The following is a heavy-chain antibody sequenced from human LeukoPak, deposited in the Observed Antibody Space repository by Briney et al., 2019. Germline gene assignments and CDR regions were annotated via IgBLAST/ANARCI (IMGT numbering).Heavy chain of an antibody. CDR1: GFTFSRYW. CDR2: IKEDGSDK. J-gene: IGHJ5*02. Sequence: GGSLRLSCAVSGFTFSRYWMSWVRQAPGKGLEWVANIKEDGSDKYYVDSVKGRFTISRDNVKNSLYLQMNSLRAEDAAIYYCARDNSGPDPEHWAAWGQGTLVTVSS. V-gene: IGHV3-7*05. D-gene: IGHD1-14*01. CDR3: ARDNSGPDPEHWAA.